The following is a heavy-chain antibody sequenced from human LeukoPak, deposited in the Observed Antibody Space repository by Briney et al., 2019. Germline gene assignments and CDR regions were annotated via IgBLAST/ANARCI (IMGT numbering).Heavy chain of an antibody. D-gene: IGHD6-19*01. CDR3: ATLSSGWYLNFQH. CDR1: GGSISSSNW. Sequence: SGTLSLTCAVSGGSISSSNWWSWVRQPPGKGLEWIGEIYHSGSTNYNPSLKSRVIISVDKSKNQFSLKLSSVTAADTAVYYCATLSSGWYLNFQHWGQGTLVTVSS. CDR2: IYHSGST. J-gene: IGHJ1*01. V-gene: IGHV4-4*02.